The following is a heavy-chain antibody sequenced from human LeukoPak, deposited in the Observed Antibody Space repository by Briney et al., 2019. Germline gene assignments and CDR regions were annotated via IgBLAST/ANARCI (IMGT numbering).Heavy chain of an antibody. CDR1: GGSISSGSYY. CDR3: ARVLSKTGIVAFDY. Sequence: ASETLSLTRTVSGGSISSGSYYWSWIRQPAGKGLEWIGRIYTSGSTNYNPSLKSRVTISVDTSKNQFSLKLSSVTAADTAVYYCARVLSKTGIVAFDYWGQGTLVTVSS. D-gene: IGHD3-22*01. J-gene: IGHJ4*02. V-gene: IGHV4-61*02. CDR2: IYTSGST.